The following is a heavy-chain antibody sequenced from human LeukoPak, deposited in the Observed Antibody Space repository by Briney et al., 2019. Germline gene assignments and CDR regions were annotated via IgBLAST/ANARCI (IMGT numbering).Heavy chain of an antibody. CDR2: MNPNSGNT. J-gene: IGHJ6*02. CDR1: GYTFTSYD. Sequence: ASVKVSCKASGYTFTSYDISWVRQATGQGLEWMGWMNPNSGNTGYAQKFQGRVTMTRNTSISTAYMELSSLRSEDTAVYYCARGGYSNYPYYYYGMDVWGQGTTVTVSS. V-gene: IGHV1-8*01. CDR3: ARGGYSNYPYYYYGMDV. D-gene: IGHD4-11*01.